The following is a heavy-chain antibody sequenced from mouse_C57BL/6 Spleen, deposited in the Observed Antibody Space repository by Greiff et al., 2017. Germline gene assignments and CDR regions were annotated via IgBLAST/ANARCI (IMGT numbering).Heavy chain of an antibody. CDR2: INPNNGGT. V-gene: IGHV1-22*01. Sequence: VQLQQSGPELVKPGASVKMSCKASGYTFTDYNMHWVKQSHGKSLEWIGYINPNNGGTSYNQKFKGKATLTVNKSSSTAYMGLRSLTSEDSAVYYCARSMGDYYSSSHHWDFDGWGTGTTVTVSS. J-gene: IGHJ1*03. D-gene: IGHD1-1*01. CDR1: GYTFTDYN. CDR3: ARSMGDYYSSSHHWDFDG.